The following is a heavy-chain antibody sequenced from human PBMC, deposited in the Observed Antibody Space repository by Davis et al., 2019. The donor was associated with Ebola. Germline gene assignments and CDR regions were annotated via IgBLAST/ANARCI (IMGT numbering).Heavy chain of an antibody. Sequence: MPSETLSLTCTVSGGSISSSSYYWGWVRQSPGKGLEWLGEIFHSGITNYNPSLKNRVTISMDKSKNQFSLNLTSLTAADTAVYYCTRYRGYSGAYDPWGQGTLVTVSS. D-gene: IGHD1-26*01. CDR2: IFHSGIT. CDR1: GGSISSSSYY. V-gene: IGHV4-39*07. CDR3: TRYRGYSGAYDP. J-gene: IGHJ5*02.